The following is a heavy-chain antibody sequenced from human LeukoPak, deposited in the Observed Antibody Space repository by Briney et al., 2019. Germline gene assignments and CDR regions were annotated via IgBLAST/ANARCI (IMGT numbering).Heavy chain of an antibody. V-gene: IGHV1-8*02. CDR3: AREEVAGTGDDAFDI. J-gene: IGHJ3*02. Sequence: ASVKVSCKASGYTFTSYGISWVRQAPGQGLEWMGWMNPNSGNSGYAQKFQGRVTMTRNTSISTAYMELSSLRSEDTAVYYCAREEVAGTGDDAFDIWGQGTMVTVSS. CDR1: GYTFTSYG. CDR2: MNPNSGNS. D-gene: IGHD6-19*01.